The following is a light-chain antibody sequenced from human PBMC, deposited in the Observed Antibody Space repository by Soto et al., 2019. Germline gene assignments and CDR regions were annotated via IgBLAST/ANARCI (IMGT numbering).Light chain of an antibody. CDR1: TGAVTSGNY. J-gene: IGLJ3*02. Sequence: QTVVTQEPSLTVSPGGTVTLTCASNTGAVTSGNYASWFQQKPGQAPRTLIYTTNNKHSWTPARFSGSLLGDKAALTVSGVQPEDEADYYCLLYYGGAHLVFGGGTQLTVL. V-gene: IGLV7-43*01. CDR2: TTN. CDR3: LLYYGGAHLV.